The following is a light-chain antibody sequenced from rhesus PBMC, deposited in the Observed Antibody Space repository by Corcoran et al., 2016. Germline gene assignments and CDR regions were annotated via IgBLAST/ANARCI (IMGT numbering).Light chain of an antibody. CDR3: CSYRSGSTYI. J-gene: IGLJ1*01. V-gene: IGLV2S9*01. CDR1: STDIGGYND. CDR2: DVS. Sequence: QSALTQPPSVSKSLGQSVTISCTGTSTDIGGYNDVSWYQQHPGTAPRLLIYDVSKRPSGVSDRFSGSKSGNTASLTISGLQAEDEAHYYCCSYRSGSTYIFGAGTRLTVL.